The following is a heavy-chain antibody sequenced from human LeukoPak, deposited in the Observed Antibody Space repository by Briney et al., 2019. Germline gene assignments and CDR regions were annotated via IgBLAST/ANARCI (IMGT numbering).Heavy chain of an antibody. J-gene: IGHJ4*02. D-gene: IGHD3-22*01. CDR3: AKDQSGFYYDSSREPLDY. V-gene: IGHV3-30*18. Sequence: PGGSLRLSCAASGFTFSSYCMHWVRQAPDKGLEWVAVISYDGSNKYYADSVKGRFTISRDNSKNTLYLQMNSLRAEDTAVYYCAKDQSGFYYDSSREPLDYWGQGTLVTVSS. CDR2: ISYDGSNK. CDR1: GFTFSSYC.